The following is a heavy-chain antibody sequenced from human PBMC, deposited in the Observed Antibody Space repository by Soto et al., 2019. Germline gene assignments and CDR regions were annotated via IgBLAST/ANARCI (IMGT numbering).Heavy chain of an antibody. D-gene: IGHD2-21*02. J-gene: IGHJ4*02. CDR1: GYNFATYW. CDR2: IYPGDSDT. Sequence: VESLKISCKVSGYNFATYWIAWVRQMPGKGLEWMGIIYPGDSDTRYSPSFQGQVTISADKSISTAYVQWTSLKASDTAMYYCATPGPLFGGNSLAPYDYWGQGTLVTVSS. V-gene: IGHV5-51*01. CDR3: ATPGPLFGGNSLAPYDY.